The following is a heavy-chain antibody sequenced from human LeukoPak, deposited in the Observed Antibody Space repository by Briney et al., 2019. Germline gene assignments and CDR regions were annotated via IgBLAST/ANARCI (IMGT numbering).Heavy chain of an antibody. CDR3: AKLVGLRLYYYDSSGYYSY. Sequence: GGSLRLSCAASGFTFSSYAMSWVRQAPGKGLEWVSAISGSGGSTYYADSVKGRFTISRDNFKNTLYLQMNSLRAEDTAVYYCAKLVGLRLYYYDSSGYYSYWGQGTLVTVSS. V-gene: IGHV3-23*01. CDR1: GFTFSSYA. D-gene: IGHD3-22*01. CDR2: ISGSGGST. J-gene: IGHJ4*02.